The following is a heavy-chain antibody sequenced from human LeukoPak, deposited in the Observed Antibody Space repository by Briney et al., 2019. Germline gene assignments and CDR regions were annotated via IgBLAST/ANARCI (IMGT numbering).Heavy chain of an antibody. V-gene: IGHV1-46*01. D-gene: IGHD3-22*01. CDR3: ARSDYYDSSGYYYGY. CDR1: GYTFTSYY. CDR2: INPSGGST. J-gene: IGHJ4*02. Sequence: ASVKVSCKASGYTFTSYYMHWVRPAPGQGLEWMGRINPSGGSTSYGQKFQGRVTMTRDMSTSTVYMELSSLRSEDTAVYFCARSDYYDSSGYYYGYWGQGTLVTVSS.